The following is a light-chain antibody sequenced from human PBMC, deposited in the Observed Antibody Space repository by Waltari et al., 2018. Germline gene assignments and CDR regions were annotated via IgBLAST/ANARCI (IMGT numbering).Light chain of an antibody. CDR2: DAS. Sequence: DIQMTQSPSSLSASVGDRVTITCQASQDITNCLNWYQQKPGQAPKLLIYDASNLKTGVPSRFSGRGFWTDFTVTISSLQPEDVATYYCQQYDVLQYTFGPGTKVNLK. CDR1: QDITNC. J-gene: IGKJ3*01. V-gene: IGKV1-33*01. CDR3: QQYDVLQYT.